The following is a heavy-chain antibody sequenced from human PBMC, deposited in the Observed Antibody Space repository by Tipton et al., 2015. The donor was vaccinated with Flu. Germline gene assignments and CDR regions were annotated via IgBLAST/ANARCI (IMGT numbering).Heavy chain of an antibody. Sequence: SLRLSCAVSGGSIGSSNWWSWVRQPPGKGLEWIGEIYHSGSTNYNPSLKSRVTISVDKSKNQFSLKLSSVTAADTAVYYCARDRRARTAAGGVDWGQGTLVTVSS. CDR3: ARDRRARTAAGGVD. D-gene: IGHD4-23*01. V-gene: IGHV4-4*02. J-gene: IGHJ4*02. CDR2: IYHSGST. CDR1: GGSIGSSNW.